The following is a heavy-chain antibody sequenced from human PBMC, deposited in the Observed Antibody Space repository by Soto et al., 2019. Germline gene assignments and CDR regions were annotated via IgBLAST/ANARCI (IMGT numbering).Heavy chain of an antibody. D-gene: IGHD6-19*01. Sequence: EVQLVESGGGLVQPGGSLRLSCAASGFTFSSYWMSWVRQAPWKGLERVANIKQDGSEKYYVDSVKGRFTISRDNEKNSLYLQMNSLRAEDTAVYYCARDGMGWYGHFDYWGQGTLVTVSS. CDR2: IKQDGSEK. J-gene: IGHJ4*02. CDR1: GFTFSSYW. V-gene: IGHV3-7*03. CDR3: ARDGMGWYGHFDY.